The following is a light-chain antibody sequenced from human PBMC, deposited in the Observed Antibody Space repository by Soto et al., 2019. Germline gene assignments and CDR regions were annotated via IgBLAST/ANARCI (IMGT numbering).Light chain of an antibody. CDR2: YAS. V-gene: IGKV3-15*01. CDR1: ESGHRN. J-gene: IGKJ3*01. Sequence: EMVMTQSPATLSVSPGERVTLSCRASESGHRNLAWYQQRPGQGPSLLIYYASTRATGVPDRFTGSGSGTEFTLTISSLQSEDFGVYHCQHYSNWPPTFGPGTKVEIK. CDR3: QHYSNWPPT.